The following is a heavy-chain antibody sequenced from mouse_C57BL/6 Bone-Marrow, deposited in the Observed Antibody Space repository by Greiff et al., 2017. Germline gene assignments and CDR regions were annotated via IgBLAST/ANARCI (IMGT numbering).Heavy chain of an antibody. D-gene: IGHD1-1*01. CDR1: GFTFSDYY. CDR2: ISNGGGST. J-gene: IGHJ4*01. CDR3: ARQYYGSSWYAMDD. Sequence: EVQLQQSGGGLVQPGGSLKLSCAASGFTFSDYYMYWVRQTPEKRLEWVAYISNGGGSTYYPDTVKGRFTISRDNAKNTLYLQMSRLKSEDTAMYYCARQYYGSSWYAMDDWGQGTSVTVSS. V-gene: IGHV5-12*01.